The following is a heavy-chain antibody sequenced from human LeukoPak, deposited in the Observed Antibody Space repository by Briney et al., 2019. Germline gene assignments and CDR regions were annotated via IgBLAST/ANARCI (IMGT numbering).Heavy chain of an antibody. V-gene: IGHV3-23*01. J-gene: IGHJ4*02. CDR3: AKATTVTTSHFDY. CDR1: GFTFSSYA. CDR2: ISGSGGST. D-gene: IGHD4-17*01. Sequence: PGGSLRLSCAASGFTFSSYAMSWVRQAPGKGLEWVSAISGSGGSTCYADSVKGRFTISRDNSKNTLYLQMNSLRAEDTAVYYCAKATTVTTSHFDYWGQGTLVTVSS.